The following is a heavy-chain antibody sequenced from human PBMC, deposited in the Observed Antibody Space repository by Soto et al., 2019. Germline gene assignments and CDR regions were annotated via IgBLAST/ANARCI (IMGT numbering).Heavy chain of an antibody. CDR2: IYHSGST. Sequence: KPSETLSLTCAVSGGSISSSNWWSWVRQPPGKGLEWIGEIYHSGSTNYNPSLKSRVTISVDKSKNQFSLKLSSVTAADTAVYYCARDRPTSIAARPDYYYGMDVWGQGTTVTVSS. CDR1: GGSISSSNW. D-gene: IGHD6-6*01. CDR3: ARDRPTSIAARPDYYYGMDV. V-gene: IGHV4-4*02. J-gene: IGHJ6*02.